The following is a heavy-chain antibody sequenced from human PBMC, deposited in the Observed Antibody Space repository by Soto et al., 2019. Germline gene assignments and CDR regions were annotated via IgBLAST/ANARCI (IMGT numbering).Heavy chain of an antibody. Sequence: ASVKVSCKASGYTFTSYGISWVRQAPGQGLEWMGWISAYNGNTNYAQKLQGRVTMTRDTSTSTVYMELSSLRSEDTAVYYCARDGAPYYDFWSGYYKGYYYYGMDVWGQGTTVTVSS. CDR3: ARDGAPYYDFWSGYYKGYYYYGMDV. CDR1: GYTFTSYG. CDR2: ISAYNGNT. D-gene: IGHD3-3*01. V-gene: IGHV1-18*04. J-gene: IGHJ6*02.